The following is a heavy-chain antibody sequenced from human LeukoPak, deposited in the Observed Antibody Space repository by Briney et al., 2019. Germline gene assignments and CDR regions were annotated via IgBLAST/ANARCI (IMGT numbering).Heavy chain of an antibody. CDR2: VIPIFGTA. CDR3: ASPARYCSSTSCSKWESYYYYYGMDV. J-gene: IGHJ6*02. D-gene: IGHD2-2*01. CDR1: GGTFSSYA. Sequence: SVKVSCKASGGTFSSYAISWVRQAPGQGLEWMGGVIPIFGTANYAQKFQGRVTITADESTSTAYMELSSLRSEDTAVYYCASPARYCSSTSCSKWESYYYYYGMDVWGQGTMVTVSS. V-gene: IGHV1-69*13.